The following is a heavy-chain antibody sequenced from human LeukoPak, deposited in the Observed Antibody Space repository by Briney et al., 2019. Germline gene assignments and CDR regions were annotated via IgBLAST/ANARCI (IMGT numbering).Heavy chain of an antibody. V-gene: IGHV3-30*18. CDR1: GFTFSSYG. CDR3: AKETTVTTHRWFDP. Sequence: PGGSLRLSCAASGFTFSSYGMHWVRQAPGKGLEWVAVISYDGSNKYYADSVKGRFTISRDNSKNTLYLQMNSLRAEDTAVYYCAKETTVTTHRWFDPWGQGTLVTVSS. D-gene: IGHD4-17*01. CDR2: ISYDGSNK. J-gene: IGHJ5*02.